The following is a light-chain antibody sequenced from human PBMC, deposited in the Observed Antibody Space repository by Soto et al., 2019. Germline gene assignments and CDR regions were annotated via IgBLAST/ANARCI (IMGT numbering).Light chain of an antibody. CDR2: ATS. J-gene: IGKJ3*01. CDR1: QSVSSYS. Sequence: EIVLTQSPGTLSLSPGERATLSCRASQSVSSYSLAWYQQKPGQTPRLLIYATSNRAADIPDRFTGSGSGTEFTLTISRLEPEDFAVYYCQQYGTSPGFTFGPGTTVDIK. V-gene: IGKV3-20*01. CDR3: QQYGTSPGFT.